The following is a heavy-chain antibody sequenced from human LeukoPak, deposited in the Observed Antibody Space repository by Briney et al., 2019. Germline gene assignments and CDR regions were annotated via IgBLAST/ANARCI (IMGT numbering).Heavy chain of an antibody. CDR2: ISSSSSYI. V-gene: IGHV3-21*01. Sequence: PGGSLRLSCAASGFTFSSYSMNWVRQAPGKGLEWVSSISSSSSYIYYAGSVKGRFTISRDNAKNSLYLQMNSLRAEDTAVYYCARTNDSSGYYYFSNFDYWGQGTLVTVSS. CDR3: ARTNDSSGYYYFSNFDY. J-gene: IGHJ4*02. CDR1: GFTFSSYS. D-gene: IGHD3-22*01.